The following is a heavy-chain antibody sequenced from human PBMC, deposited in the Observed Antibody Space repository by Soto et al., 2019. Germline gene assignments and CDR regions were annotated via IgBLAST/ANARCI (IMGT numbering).Heavy chain of an antibody. CDR3: ALWGSYRSFDN. Sequence: SETLSLTCTVSGGSISSGGYYWSWIRQHPGKGLEWIGYIYYSGGTYYNPSLKSRVTISVDTSKNQFSLKLSSVTAADTAVYYCALWGSYRSFDNWGQGTLVTVSS. V-gene: IGHV4-31*03. J-gene: IGHJ4*02. D-gene: IGHD3-16*02. CDR1: GGSISSGGYY. CDR2: IYYSGGT.